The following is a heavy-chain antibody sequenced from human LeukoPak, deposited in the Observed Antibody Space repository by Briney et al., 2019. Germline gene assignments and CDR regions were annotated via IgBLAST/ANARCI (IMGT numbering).Heavy chain of an antibody. D-gene: IGHD2-2*01. V-gene: IGHV1-69*05. J-gene: IGHJ6*03. CDR1: GGTFSSYA. Sequence: ASVKVSCKASGGTFSSYAISWVRQAPGQGLEWMGGIIPIFGTANYAQKFQGRVTITTDESTSTAYMGLSSLRSEDTAVYYCARAACSSTSCHYYYYYYMDVWGKGTTVTVSS. CDR3: ARAACSSTSCHYYYYYYMDV. CDR2: IIPIFGTA.